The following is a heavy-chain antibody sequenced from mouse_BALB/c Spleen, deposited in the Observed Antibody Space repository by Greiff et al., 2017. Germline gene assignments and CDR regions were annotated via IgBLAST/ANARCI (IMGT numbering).Heavy chain of an antibody. V-gene: IGHV1-54*01. CDR2: INPGSGGT. J-gene: IGHJ3*01. CDR1: GYAFTNYL. CDR3: ARGDLEGWFAY. Sequence: QVQLKQSAAELVRPGTSVKVSCKASGYAFTNYLIEWVKQRPGQGLEWIGVINPGSGGTNYNEKFKGKATLTADKSSSTAYMQLSSLTSDDSAVYFCARGDLEGWFAYWGQGTLVTVSA.